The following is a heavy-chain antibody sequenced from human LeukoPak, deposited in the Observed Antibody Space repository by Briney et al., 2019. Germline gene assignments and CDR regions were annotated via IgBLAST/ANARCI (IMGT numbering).Heavy chain of an antibody. CDR3: ARHSAAVVSGSPNRPFDY. V-gene: IGHV4-34*01. CDR1: GGSFSGYY. CDR2: INHSGST. J-gene: IGHJ4*02. Sequence: SETLSLTCAVYGGSFSGYYWSWIRQPPGKGLEWIGEINHSGSTNYNPSLKSRVTISVDTSKNQFSLKLNSVTAADTAVYYCARHSAAVVSGSPNRPFDYWGQGTLVPVSS. D-gene: IGHD3-16*01.